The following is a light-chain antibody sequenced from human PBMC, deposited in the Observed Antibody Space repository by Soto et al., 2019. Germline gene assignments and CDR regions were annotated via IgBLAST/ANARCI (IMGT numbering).Light chain of an antibody. V-gene: IGKV3-20*01. CDR3: QQYGSSSGT. CDR2: GAS. CDR1: QSVSSN. J-gene: IGKJ1*01. Sequence: EIVMTQSPATLSLSPGERATLSCRASQSVSSNLAWYQQKPGQAPRLLIYGASSRATGIPDRFSGSGSGTDFTLTISRLEPEDFAVYYRQQYGSSSGTFGQGTKVDIK.